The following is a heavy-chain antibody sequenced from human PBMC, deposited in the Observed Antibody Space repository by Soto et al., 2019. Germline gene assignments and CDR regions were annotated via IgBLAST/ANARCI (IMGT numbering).Heavy chain of an antibody. Sequence: HPGGSLRLSCAVSGFNFKTFAMSWIRQAPGKGLEWVSHISSSGGSRDYADSVRGRFTISRDNSKNVLFLQMNSLRADDTATYYCAKDPPPPWTANCVGPWGKGTLVTVSS. CDR1: GFNFKTFA. D-gene: IGHD1-1*01. CDR2: ISSSGGSR. V-gene: IGHV3-23*01. J-gene: IGHJ5*02. CDR3: AKDPPPPWTANCVGP.